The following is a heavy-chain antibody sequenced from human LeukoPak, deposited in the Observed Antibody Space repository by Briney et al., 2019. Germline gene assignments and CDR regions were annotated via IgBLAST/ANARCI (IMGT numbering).Heavy chain of an antibody. CDR1: GGSINNGAYY. CDR3: ASSLMGSGGSCYSCWFDP. J-gene: IGHJ5*02. CDR2: IYDSGST. Sequence: SETLSLTCTVSGGSINNGAYYWTWIRQHPGKGLEWIGYIYDSGSTYYNPSLKSRVSITIDTSKNQFSLKLSSVSAADTAVYYCASSLMGSGGSCYSCWFDPWGQGTLVTVSS. V-gene: IGHV4-31*02. D-gene: IGHD2-15*01.